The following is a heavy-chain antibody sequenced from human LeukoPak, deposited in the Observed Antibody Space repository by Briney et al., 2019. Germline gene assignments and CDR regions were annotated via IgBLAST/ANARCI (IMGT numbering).Heavy chain of an antibody. CDR3: AREDYYDSSGYSDY. CDR1: GYTFTVYY. Sequence: GASVKVSCKASGYTFTVYYMHWVRQAPGQGLEWMGWINPNSGGTNYAQKFQGRVTMTRDTSISTAYMELSRLRSDDTAVYYCAREDYYDSSGYSDYWGQGTLVTVSS. V-gene: IGHV1-2*02. J-gene: IGHJ4*02. CDR2: INPNSGGT. D-gene: IGHD3-22*01.